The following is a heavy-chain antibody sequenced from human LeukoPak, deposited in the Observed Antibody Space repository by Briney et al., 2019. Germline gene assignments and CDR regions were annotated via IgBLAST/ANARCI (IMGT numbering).Heavy chain of an antibody. V-gene: IGHV1-18*01. CDR2: ISAYNGNN. CDR3: AGGSGAYAY. J-gene: IGHJ4*02. Sequence: SSVKVSCKASGYTFTSYVISWVRQPPGQGLEWMGLISAYNGNNNYAQKLQGRVTMTTDTTTSTAYMELRSLRSDDTAVYYCAGGSGAYAYWGQGTLVTVSS. CDR1: GYTFTSYV. D-gene: IGHD3-3*01.